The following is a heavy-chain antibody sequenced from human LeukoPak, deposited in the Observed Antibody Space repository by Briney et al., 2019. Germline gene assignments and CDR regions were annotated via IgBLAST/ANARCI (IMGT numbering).Heavy chain of an antibody. CDR1: GFTFSSYA. CDR2: ISTSGGSS. V-gene: IGHV3-23*01. Sequence: PGESLRLSCAASGFTFSSYAMSWVRQAPGKGLEWVSGISTSGGSSSYADSVKGRFTISRDNPRNTLSMQMNSLRAEDTALYYCAIMHPYYDGSGYWVQWGQGTLVTVSS. J-gene: IGHJ4*02. D-gene: IGHD3-22*01. CDR3: AIMHPYYDGSGYWVQ.